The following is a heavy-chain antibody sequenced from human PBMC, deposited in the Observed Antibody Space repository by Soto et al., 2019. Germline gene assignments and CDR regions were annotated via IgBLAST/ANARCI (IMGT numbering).Heavy chain of an antibody. D-gene: IGHD3-10*01. J-gene: IGHJ3*02. CDR1: GFTFSSYA. CDR2: ISGSGGST. CDR3: AKDEHNVLLWFGELLPVSKNDAFDI. V-gene: IGHV3-23*01. Sequence: GGSLRLSCAASGFTFSSYAMSWVRQAPGKGLEWVSAISGSGGSTYYADSVKGRFTISRDNSKNTLYLQMNSLRAEDTAVYYCAKDEHNVLLWFGELLPVSKNDAFDIWGQGTMVTVSS.